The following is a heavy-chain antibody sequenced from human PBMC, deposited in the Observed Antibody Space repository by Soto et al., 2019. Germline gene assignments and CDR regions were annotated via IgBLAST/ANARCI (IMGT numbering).Heavy chain of an antibody. D-gene: IGHD5-12*01. CDR2: IYYSGST. J-gene: IGHJ3*02. V-gene: IGHV4-59*01. CDR1: GGSISSYY. Sequence: SETLSLTCTVSGGSISSYYWSWIRQPPGKGLEWIGYIYYSGSTNYNPSLKSRVTISVDTSKNQFSLKLSSVTAADTAVYYCARVIPEWGGYVNAFDKWGQGTMVTVSS. CDR3: ARVIPEWGGYVNAFDK.